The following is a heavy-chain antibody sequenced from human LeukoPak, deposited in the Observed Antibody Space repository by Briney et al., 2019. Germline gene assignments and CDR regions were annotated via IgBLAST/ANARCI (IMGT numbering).Heavy chain of an antibody. V-gene: IGHV1-18*01. Sequence: ASVKVSCKASGYTFTSYGISWVRQAPGQGLEWMGWISAYNGNTNYAQKLQGRVTMTTDTSTSTACMELRSLRSDDTAVYYCARDFRRIVGAPFDPWGQGTLVTVSS. CDR3: ARDFRRIVGAPFDP. CDR2: ISAYNGNT. CDR1: GYTFTSYG. J-gene: IGHJ5*02. D-gene: IGHD1-26*01.